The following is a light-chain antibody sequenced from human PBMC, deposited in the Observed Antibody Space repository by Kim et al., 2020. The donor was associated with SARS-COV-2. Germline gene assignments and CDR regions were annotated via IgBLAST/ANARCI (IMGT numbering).Light chain of an antibody. CDR1: SMGRKS. CDR2: YDS. CDR3: QVWDSSSDHPV. J-gene: IGLJ3*02. Sequence: APGKTARITWGRNSMGRKSVHWYHEKTGQAPVLVIYYDSDRPSGIPERFSGSNSGNTATLTISRVEAGDQADYYCQVWDSSSDHPVFGGGTQLTVL. V-gene: IGLV3-21*04.